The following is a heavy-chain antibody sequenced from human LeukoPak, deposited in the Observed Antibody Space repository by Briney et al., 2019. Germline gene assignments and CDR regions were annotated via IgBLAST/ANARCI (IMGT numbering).Heavy chain of an antibody. V-gene: IGHV3-23*01. CDR1: GLTFSRHA. J-gene: IGHJ4*02. CDR2: ISSSGGVT. CDR3: GKGVIYGDSGAY. Sequence: GGSLRLSCAASGLTFSRHAMSWVRQAPGKGLEWVAGISSSGGVTYYLDSVKGRFTISRDNTKNTVYLQMHSLRAEDTAFYYCGKGVIYGDSGAYWGQGALVTVSS. D-gene: IGHD4-17*01.